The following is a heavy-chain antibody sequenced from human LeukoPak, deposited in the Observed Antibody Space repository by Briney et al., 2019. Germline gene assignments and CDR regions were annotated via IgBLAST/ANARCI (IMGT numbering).Heavy chain of an antibody. CDR1: RFTFSGYY. D-gene: IGHD2-15*01. CDR2: IGSSGSFI. J-gene: IGHJ4*02. Sequence: GGSLRLSCAASRFTFSGYYMSWIRQAPGKGLEWVSYIGSSGSFIYYADSVKGRFTIPRGNAKNSLYLQMNSLRAEDTAVYYCARGSLGGSGGTYYDYWGQGTLVTVSS. CDR3: ARGSLGGSGGTYYDY. V-gene: IGHV3-11*01.